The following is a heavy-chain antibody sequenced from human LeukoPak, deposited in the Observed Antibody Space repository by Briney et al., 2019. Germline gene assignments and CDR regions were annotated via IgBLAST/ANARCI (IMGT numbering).Heavy chain of an antibody. D-gene: IGHD2-2*01. J-gene: IGHJ5*02. CDR1: GGSISSGSYY. V-gene: IGHV4-61*02. CDR2: IYTSGST. CDR3: ARVYCSSTSCWFDP. Sequence: QVQLQESGPGLVKPSQTLSLTCTVSGGSISSGSYYWSWLRQPAGQGLEWIGRIYTSGSTNYNPSLKSRVTISVDTSKNQFSLKLSSMTAADTAVYYGARVYCSSTSCWFDPRGQGTLVTVSS.